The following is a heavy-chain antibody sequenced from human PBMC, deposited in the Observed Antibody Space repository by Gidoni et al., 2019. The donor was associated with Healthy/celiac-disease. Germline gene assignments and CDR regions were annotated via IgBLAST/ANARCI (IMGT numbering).Heavy chain of an antibody. CDR3: AKEQDGYNLYYFDY. CDR2: ISWNSGSI. Sequence: VQPGRSLRLSCAATGFTFDDYAMHWVRQAPGKGLEWVSGISWNSGSIGYADSVKGRFTISRDNAKNSLYLQMNSLRAEDTALYYCAKEQDGYNLYYFDYWGQGTLVTVSS. CDR1: GFTFDDYA. J-gene: IGHJ4*02. D-gene: IGHD5-12*01. V-gene: IGHV3-9*01.